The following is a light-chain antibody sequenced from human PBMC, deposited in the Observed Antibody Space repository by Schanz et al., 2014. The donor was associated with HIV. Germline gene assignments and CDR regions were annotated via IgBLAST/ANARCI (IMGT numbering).Light chain of an antibody. J-gene: IGLJ3*02. CDR3: QSSDTRNLAV. CDR1: SGSIASTY. CDR2: GDN. Sequence: NFMLTQPHSVSASPGKTITISCTRSSGSIASTYVQWYQQRPGSAPTSVIYGDNQRPSGVPDRFSGSIDSSSNSASLTISELKTEDEGDYYCQSSDTRNLAVFGGGTKLTVL. V-gene: IGLV6-57*04.